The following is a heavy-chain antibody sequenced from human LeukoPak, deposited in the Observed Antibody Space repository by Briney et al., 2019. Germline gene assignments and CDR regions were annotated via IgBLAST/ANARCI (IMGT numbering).Heavy chain of an antibody. Sequence: GGSLRLSCAASGFTFSSYGMNWVRQAPGKGLEWVSGISDSGVGTKHADSVKGRFTISRDNSKNTLYLQMNSLRAEDTAVYYCAKDPRRYSRTGGYFDYWGQGTLVTVSS. CDR1: GFTFSSYG. CDR2: ISDSGVGT. CDR3: AKDPRRYSRTGGYFDY. V-gene: IGHV3-23*01. D-gene: IGHD6-13*01. J-gene: IGHJ4*02.